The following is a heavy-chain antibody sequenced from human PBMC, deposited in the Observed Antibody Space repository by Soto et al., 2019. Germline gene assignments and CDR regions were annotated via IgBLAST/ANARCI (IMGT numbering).Heavy chain of an antibody. V-gene: IGHV3-33*01. CDR3: AIDQGATPKGVLGGRLDR. D-gene: IGHD3-10*01. CDR1: GFTFRSYG. J-gene: IGHJ4*02. CDR2: SWYDGSNQ. Sequence: QVQLVESGGDVVQPGRSLRLSCEASGFTFRSYGMHWVRQAPGKGLEWVASSWYDGSNQKYADSVKGRFTISRDNSANTNSLHMKSLRDEDTAVYQCAIDQGATPKGVLGGRLDRWGQGTLVIVS.